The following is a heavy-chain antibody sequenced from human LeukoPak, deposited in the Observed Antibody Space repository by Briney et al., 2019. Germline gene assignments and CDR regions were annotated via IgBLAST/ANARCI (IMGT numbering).Heavy chain of an antibody. V-gene: IGHV3-66*02. Sequence: GGSLRLSCAASGFTVNNNYMNWVRQAPGKGLEWVSVIYSDGRTYYADSVKGRFTISRDNSKNTLYLQINSLRAEDTAVYYCAKSRTIGVSAADYWGQGTLVTVSS. J-gene: IGHJ4*02. CDR2: IYSDGRT. D-gene: IGHD6-19*01. CDR1: GFTVNNNY. CDR3: AKSRTIGVSAADY.